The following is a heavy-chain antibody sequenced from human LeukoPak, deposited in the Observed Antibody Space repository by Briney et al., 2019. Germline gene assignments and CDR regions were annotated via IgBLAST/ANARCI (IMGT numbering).Heavy chain of an antibody. Sequence: ASVKVSCKASGYTFTSYYMHWVQQAPGQGLEWMGIINPSGGSTSYAQKFQGRVTMTRDTSTSTVYMELSSLRSEDTAVYYCARVYGVAGHRDTFYGMDVWGKGTTVTVSS. CDR2: INPSGGST. V-gene: IGHV1-46*01. CDR3: ARVYGVAGHRDTFYGMDV. CDR1: GYTFTSYY. D-gene: IGHD3-9*01. J-gene: IGHJ6*04.